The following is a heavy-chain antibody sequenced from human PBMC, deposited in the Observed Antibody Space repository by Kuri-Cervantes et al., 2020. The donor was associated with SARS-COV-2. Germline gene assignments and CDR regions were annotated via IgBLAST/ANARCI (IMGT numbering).Heavy chain of an antibody. J-gene: IGHJ5*02. V-gene: IGHV1-46*01. Sequence: ASVKVSCKASGYTFTSYYMHWVRQAPGQGLEWMGIINPSGGSTSYAQKFQGRVTMTRDTSTSTVYMELSSLRSEDTAVYYCARDPSSSVEAGNWFDPWGQGTLVTVSS. CDR2: INPSGGST. CDR1: GYTFTSYY. CDR3: ARDPSSSVEAGNWFDP. D-gene: IGHD3-22*01.